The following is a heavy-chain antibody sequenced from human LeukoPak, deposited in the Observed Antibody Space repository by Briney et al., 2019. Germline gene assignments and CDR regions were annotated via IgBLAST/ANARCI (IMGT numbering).Heavy chain of an antibody. CDR1: GFIFSDHY. D-gene: IGHD6-19*01. CDR3: VRGDTSGWSEAFDI. V-gene: IGHV3-72*01. J-gene: IGHJ3*02. CDR2: SRSRGNRYTT. Sequence: PGGSLRLSCAASGFIFSDHYVDWVRQAPGKGLEWVGRSRSRGNRYTTEYAASVKGRFSISRDDSKSSVNLQMNSLKTEDTAVYYCVRGDTSGWSEAFDIWGQGTMVTVSS.